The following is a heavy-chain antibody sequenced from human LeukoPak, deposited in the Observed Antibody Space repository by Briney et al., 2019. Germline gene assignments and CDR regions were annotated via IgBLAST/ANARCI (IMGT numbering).Heavy chain of an antibody. Sequence: PGGSLRLSCAASGFTFSSYGMSWVRQAPGKGLEWVSAISGSGGSTYYADSVKGRFTISRDNSKNTLYLQMNSLRAEDTAVYYCARDLGPHSSSPNSGAFDIWGQGTMVTVSS. D-gene: IGHD6-6*01. V-gene: IGHV3-23*01. CDR2: ISGSGGST. J-gene: IGHJ3*02. CDR1: GFTFSSYG. CDR3: ARDLGPHSSSPNSGAFDI.